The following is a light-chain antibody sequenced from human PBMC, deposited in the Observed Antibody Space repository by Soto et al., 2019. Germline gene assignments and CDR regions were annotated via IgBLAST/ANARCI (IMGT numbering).Light chain of an antibody. CDR1: SFNMGAGYD. CDR3: QSYDSSQTVV. J-gene: IGLJ2*01. CDR2: GNS. V-gene: IGLV1-40*01. Sequence: QPVLTQPPSVSGAPGQRVTISCTGSSFNMGAGYDVNWYQQLPGTAPKLLIYGNSNRPSGVPDRISGSKSGTSASLAISGLQADDEADYYCQSYDSSQTVVFGGGTKLTVL.